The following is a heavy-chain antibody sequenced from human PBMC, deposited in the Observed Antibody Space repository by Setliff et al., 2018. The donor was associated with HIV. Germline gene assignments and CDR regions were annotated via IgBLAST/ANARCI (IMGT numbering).Heavy chain of an antibody. CDR3: AREAMYYYDTSGHPQGFDY. D-gene: IGHD3-22*01. Sequence: GASVKVSCKTSGYTFTAYYIHWVRQAPGQGLEWMGWINSNNGGTKYAQNFQGRVTMTRDTSITTAYMELSSLISDDTAVYFCAREAMYYYDTSGHPQGFDYWGQGTLVTVSS. J-gene: IGHJ4*02. CDR2: INSNNGGT. CDR1: GYTFTAYY. V-gene: IGHV1-2*02.